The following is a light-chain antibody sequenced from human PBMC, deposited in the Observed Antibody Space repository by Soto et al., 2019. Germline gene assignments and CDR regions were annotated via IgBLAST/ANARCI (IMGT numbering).Light chain of an antibody. CDR2: DNN. V-gene: IGLV1-51*01. Sequence: QSALTQPPSVSAAPGQKVTISCSGSSSNIGNNHVSWYQQLPGTAPKLLICDNNKRPSGIPDRFSGSKSGTSATLGITGLQTGDKADYYCASWDGKVFGTGTKGTVL. J-gene: IGLJ1*01. CDR1: SSNIGNNH. CDR3: ASWDGKV.